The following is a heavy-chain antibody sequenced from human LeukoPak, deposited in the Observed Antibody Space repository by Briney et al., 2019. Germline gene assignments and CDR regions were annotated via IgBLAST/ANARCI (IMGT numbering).Heavy chain of an antibody. CDR3: ARVRVPYYYGMDV. D-gene: IGHD3-3*01. J-gene: IGHJ6*02. CDR2: IWYDGSNK. V-gene: IGHV3-33*08. Sequence: GRSLRLSCAASGFTFSSYAMHWVRQAPGKGLEWVAVIWYDGSNKYYADSVKGRFTISRDNSKNTLYLQMNSLRAEDTAVYYCARVRVPYYYGMDVWGQGTTVTVSS. CDR1: GFTFSSYA.